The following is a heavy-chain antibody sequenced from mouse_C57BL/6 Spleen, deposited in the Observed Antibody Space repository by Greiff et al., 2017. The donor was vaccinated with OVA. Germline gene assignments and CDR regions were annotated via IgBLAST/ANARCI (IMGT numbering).Heavy chain of an antibody. J-gene: IGHJ3*01. V-gene: IGHV1-5*01. Sequence: SGTVLARPGASLKMSCKTSGYTFTSYWMHWVKQRPGQGLEWIGAIYPGNSDTSYNQKFKGKAKLTAVTSASTAYMELSSLTNEDSAVYYCTRGDYYGSSTWFAYWGQGTLVTVSA. CDR1: GYTFTSYW. D-gene: IGHD1-1*01. CDR3: TRGDYYGSSTWFAY. CDR2: IYPGNSDT.